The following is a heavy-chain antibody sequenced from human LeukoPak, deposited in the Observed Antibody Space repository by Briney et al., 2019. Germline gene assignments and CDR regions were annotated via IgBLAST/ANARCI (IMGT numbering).Heavy chain of an antibody. CDR3: ARQMELLNWFDP. J-gene: IGHJ5*02. CDR1: GDSISRSYYY. D-gene: IGHD1-26*01. CDR2: IYSSGGT. V-gene: IGHV4-39*01. Sequence: PSETLSLTCTVSGDSISRSYYYWAWIRQPPGKGPEWIGTIYSSGGTNYNSSLKSRVTISADTSKNQFSLRLSSVTAADTAVYFCARQMELLNWFDPWGQGTLVTVSS.